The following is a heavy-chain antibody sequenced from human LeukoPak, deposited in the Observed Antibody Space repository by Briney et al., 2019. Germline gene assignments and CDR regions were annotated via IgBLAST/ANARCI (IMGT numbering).Heavy chain of an antibody. CDR1: GGSISSGSYY. CDR3: ARELKQSQWLDGHDAFDI. Sequence: PSQTLSLTCTVSGGSISSGSYYWSWIRQPAGKGLEWIGYIYYSGSTNYNPSLKSRVTISVDTSKNQFSLKLSSVTAADTAVYYCARELKQSQWLDGHDAFDIWGQGTMVTVSS. D-gene: IGHD6-19*01. V-gene: IGHV4-61*10. CDR2: IYYSGST. J-gene: IGHJ3*02.